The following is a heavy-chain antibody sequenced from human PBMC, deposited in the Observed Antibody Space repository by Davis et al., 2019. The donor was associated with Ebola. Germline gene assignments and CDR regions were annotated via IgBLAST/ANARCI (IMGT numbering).Heavy chain of an antibody. CDR3: AKDMAHSSSWNGADPYFDY. CDR1: GFTISNYW. Sequence: HTGGSLRLSCAASGFTISNYWMHWVRQAPGQGLVWVSRIHSDGSSINYADSVKGRFTISRDNSKNSLYLQMNSLRTEDTALYHCAKDMAHSSSWNGADPYFDYWGQGTLVTVSS. D-gene: IGHD6-13*01. V-gene: IGHV3-74*01. CDR2: IHSDGSSI. J-gene: IGHJ4*02.